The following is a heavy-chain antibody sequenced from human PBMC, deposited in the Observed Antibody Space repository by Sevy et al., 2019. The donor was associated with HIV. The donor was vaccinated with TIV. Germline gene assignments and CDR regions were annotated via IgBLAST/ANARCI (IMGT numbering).Heavy chain of an antibody. J-gene: IGHJ4*02. CDR2: ITGSSDYI. CDR1: GFPSINFN. D-gene: IGHD1-26*01. CDR3: AKWDADRRWYFDY. V-gene: IGHV3-21*06. Sequence: GSLKLSFPAPGFPSINFNMNWVRQAPGKGLEWVSSITGSSDYIYYADSVKGRFTISRDNAKNSLYLRMNSLKTEDTAVYYCAKWDADRRWYFDYWGQGILVTVSS.